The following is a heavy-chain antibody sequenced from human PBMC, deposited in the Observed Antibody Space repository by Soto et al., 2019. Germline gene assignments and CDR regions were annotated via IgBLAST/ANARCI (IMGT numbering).Heavy chain of an antibody. J-gene: IGHJ4*02. CDR2: IYYTGST. V-gene: IGHV4-59*12. Sequence: SETLSLTCTVSGGSLTSYYWSWIRQPPGKGLEWIGYIYYTGSTNYNPSLKSRVTISVDTSKNQFSLKLTSVTAADTAVYYCARDKITGLFDYWGQGTLVTVSS. CDR3: ARDKITGLFDY. CDR1: GGSLTSYY. D-gene: IGHD2-8*02.